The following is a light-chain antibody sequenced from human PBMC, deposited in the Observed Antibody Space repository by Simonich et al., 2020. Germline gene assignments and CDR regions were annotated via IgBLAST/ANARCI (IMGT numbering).Light chain of an antibody. CDR3: QQYNNWPPYT. CDR2: GAS. Sequence: EIVLTQSPATLSLSPGERATLSFRASQRVSSNLAWYRQKPCQAPRLLISGASTRATGIPARFSGSGSGTEFTLTISSMQSEDFAVYYCQQYNNWPPYTVGQGTKLEIK. V-gene: IGKV3-15*01. J-gene: IGKJ2*01. CDR1: QRVSSN.